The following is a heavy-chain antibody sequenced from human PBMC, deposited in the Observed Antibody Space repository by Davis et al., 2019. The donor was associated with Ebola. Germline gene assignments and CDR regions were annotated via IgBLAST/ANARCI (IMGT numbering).Heavy chain of an antibody. D-gene: IGHD3-22*01. CDR2: INWNGGST. CDR1: GFTFDTYG. Sequence: GESLKISCAASGFTFDTYGVSWVRQAPEKGLEWVSGINWNGGSTYYADSVQGRFTISRDNAKNSLYLQMNSLRAEDTAFYYCARHLYDSSGSYYFHFWGQGTLVTVSS. J-gene: IGHJ4*02. V-gene: IGHV3-20*04. CDR3: ARHLYDSSGSYYFHF.